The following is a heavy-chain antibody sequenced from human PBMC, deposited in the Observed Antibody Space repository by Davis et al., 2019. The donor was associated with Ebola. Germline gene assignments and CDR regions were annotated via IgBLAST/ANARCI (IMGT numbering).Heavy chain of an antibody. J-gene: IGHJ4*02. D-gene: IGHD5-18*01. Sequence: GESLKISCAASGFTFSGSAMHWVRQASGKGLEWVGRIRSKANSYATAYAASVKGRFTISRDDSKNTAYLQMNSLKTEDTAVYYCAKDLFSTAMVSPLDYWGQGTLVTVSS. CDR3: AKDLFSTAMVSPLDY. CDR2: IRSKANSYAT. V-gene: IGHV3-73*01. CDR1: GFTFSGSA.